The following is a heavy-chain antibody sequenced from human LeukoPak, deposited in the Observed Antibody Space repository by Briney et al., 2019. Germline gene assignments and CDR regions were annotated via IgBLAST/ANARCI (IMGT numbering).Heavy chain of an antibody. J-gene: IGHJ5*02. CDR1: GFTFRSYG. CDR3: ARAGATVRSAWFDP. CDR2: IWYDGSNK. V-gene: IGHV3-33*01. Sequence: PGGSLRLSCAASGFTFRSYGMHWVRQAPGKGLEWVAVIWYDGSNKYYADSVKGRFTISRDNSKNTLYLQMNSLRAEDTAVYYCARAGATVRSAWFDPWGQGTLVTVSS. D-gene: IGHD1-26*01.